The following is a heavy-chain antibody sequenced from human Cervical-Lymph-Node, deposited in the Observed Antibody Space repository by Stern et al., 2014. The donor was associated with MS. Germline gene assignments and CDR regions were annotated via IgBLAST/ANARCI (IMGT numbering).Heavy chain of an antibody. J-gene: IGHJ2*01. CDR3: ARRAAAVTYWYFDL. CDR2: VNWNGATT. D-gene: IGHD6-13*01. CDR1: GFTFDDYG. Sequence: EVKLVESGGDVVRPGGSLRLSCVASGFTFDDYGMGWVRQAPGKGLEWVSGVNWNGATTGYTDSMKGRFTVSRDNAKNSLYLQMHSLRAEDTAFYYCARRAAAVTYWYFDLWGRGTLVTVSS. V-gene: IGHV3-20*04.